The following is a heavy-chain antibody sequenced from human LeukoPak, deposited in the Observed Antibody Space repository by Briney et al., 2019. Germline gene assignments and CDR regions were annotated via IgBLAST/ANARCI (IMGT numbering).Heavy chain of an antibody. D-gene: IGHD3-3*01. CDR3: ARGAEYYAIWRGYAGYSDY. CDR1: GYTISNGYY. Sequence: PSETLSLTCTVSGYTISNGYYWGWIRQPPGKGLEWVGSIYHRGSTYYNPSLRSRVTISLDRSKKKFSLKLTSVTAADTAVYFCARGAEYYAIWRGYAGYSDYWGQGISVTVSS. V-gene: IGHV4-38-2*02. J-gene: IGHJ4*02. CDR2: IYHRGST.